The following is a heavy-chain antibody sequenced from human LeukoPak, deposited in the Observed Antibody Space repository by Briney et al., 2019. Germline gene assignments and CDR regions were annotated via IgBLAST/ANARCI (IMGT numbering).Heavy chain of an antibody. Sequence: SVKVSCKASGGASGGTFNTYVINWLRQAPGQGLEWVGGIVPIFGRANYAQKFQGRVTIIADEPTSTVYMELSGLRSEDTAVYYCAFRGPMIDQRNWFDPWGQGTQVTVSS. CDR2: IVPIFGRA. CDR1: GGTFNTYV. CDR3: AFRGPMIDQRNWFDP. D-gene: IGHD2-21*01. J-gene: IGHJ5*02. V-gene: IGHV1-69*13.